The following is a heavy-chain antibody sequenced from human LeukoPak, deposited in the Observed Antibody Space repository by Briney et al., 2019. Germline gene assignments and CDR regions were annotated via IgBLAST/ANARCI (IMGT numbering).Heavy chain of an antibody. V-gene: IGHV3-48*03. J-gene: IGHJ4*02. CDR3: ARVVGLSRFDY. CDR1: GFTFSSYE. CDR2: ISSSGSTI. D-gene: IGHD1-26*01. Sequence: GGSLRLSCAASGFTFSSYEMNWVRQAPGKGLEWVSYISSSGSTIYYADSVKGRFTISRDNAKNSLYLQMNSLRAEDTAVYYCARVVGLSRFDYWGQGALVTVSS.